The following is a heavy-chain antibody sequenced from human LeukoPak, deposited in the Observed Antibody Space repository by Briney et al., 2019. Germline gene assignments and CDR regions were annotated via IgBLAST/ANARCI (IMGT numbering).Heavy chain of an antibody. V-gene: IGHV4-59*01. D-gene: IGHD2-2*01. CDR1: GGSISRYY. CDR3: ARGGGGHIVVVPAGPLFDY. Sequence: SETLSLTCTVSGGSISRYYWSWIRQPPGKGLEWIGYIYYSGSTNYNPSLKSRVTISVDTSKNQFSLKLSSVTAADTAVYYCARGGGGHIVVVPAGPLFDYWGQGTLVTVSS. J-gene: IGHJ4*02. CDR2: IYYSGST.